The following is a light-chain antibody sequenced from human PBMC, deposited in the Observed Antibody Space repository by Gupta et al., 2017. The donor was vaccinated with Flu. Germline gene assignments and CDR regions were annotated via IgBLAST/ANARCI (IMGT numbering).Light chain of an antibody. V-gene: IGLV2-14*03. CDR1: SSDIGDYNF. CDR3: GSYTAINTWL. CDR2: DVT. J-gene: IGLJ2*01. Sequence: SLTTSCAGSSSDIGDYNFVSWYQHHPSNAPTLIIYDVTHRPSGVSLRFSGSKADNTASLTISGLQAEDEADYYCGSYTAINTWLFGGGTNLTVV.